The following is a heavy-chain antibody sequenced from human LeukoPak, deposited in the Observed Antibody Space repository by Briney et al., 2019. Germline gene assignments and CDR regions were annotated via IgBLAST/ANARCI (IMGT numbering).Heavy chain of an antibody. CDR1: GYSFTNYW. CDR2: ICPGDSDT. CDR3: VRRDGGYYYVYDY. V-gene: IGHV5-51*01. D-gene: IGHD3-22*01. Sequence: GESLKISCKGSGYSFTNYWIGWVRQMPGKGLEWMGIICPGDSDTRYSPSFQGQVTISADKSISTAYLQWSSLKASDSAMYYCVRRDGGYYYVYDYWGQGTLVTVSS. J-gene: IGHJ4*02.